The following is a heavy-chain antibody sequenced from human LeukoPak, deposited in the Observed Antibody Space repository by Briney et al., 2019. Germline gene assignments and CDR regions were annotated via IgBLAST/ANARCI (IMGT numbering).Heavy chain of an antibody. CDR1: GGTFSSYA. J-gene: IGHJ3*02. CDR3: ARVPCGGDCYPHDAFDI. CDR2: IIPIFGTA. V-gene: IGHV1-69*05. Sequence: GASVKVSCKASGGTFSSYAISWGRQAPGHGLEWMGGIIPIFGTANYAQKFQGRVTITTDESTSTAYMGLSSLRSEDTAVYYCARVPCGGDCYPHDAFDIWGQGTMVTVSS. D-gene: IGHD2-21*02.